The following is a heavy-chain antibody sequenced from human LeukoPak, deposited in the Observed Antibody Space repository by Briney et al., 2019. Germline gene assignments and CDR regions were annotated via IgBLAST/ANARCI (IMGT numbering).Heavy chain of an antibody. CDR2: ISSSSSYI. CDR3: ARDGPLTLRYFDWLAYYYYGMDV. V-gene: IGHV3-21*01. Sequence: GGSLRLSCAASGFTFSSYSMNWVRQAPGKGLEWVSSISSSSSYIYYADSVKGRFTISRDNAKNSLYLQMNSLGAEDTAVYYCARDGPLTLRYFDWLAYYYYGMDVWGQGTTVTVSS. J-gene: IGHJ6*02. CDR1: GFTFSSYS. D-gene: IGHD3-9*01.